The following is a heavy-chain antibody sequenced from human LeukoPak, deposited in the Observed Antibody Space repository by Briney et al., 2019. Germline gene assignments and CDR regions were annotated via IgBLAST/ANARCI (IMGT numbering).Heavy chain of an antibody. CDR2: IRQDGGKK. D-gene: IGHD3-10*01. CDR3: ARYYYASAFDY. CDR1: GFTFSSYW. J-gene: IGHJ4*02. Sequence: GGSLTLSCTASGFTFSSYWMTWVRQTPEKGLEWVANIRQDGGKKDYVASVKGRFSISRDNAKNSLYLQMNSLRAEDTAVYYCARYYYASAFDYWGQGTLVTVSS. V-gene: IGHV3-7*01.